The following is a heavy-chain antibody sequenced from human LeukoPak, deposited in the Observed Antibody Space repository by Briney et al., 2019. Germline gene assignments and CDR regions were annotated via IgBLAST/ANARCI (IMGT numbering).Heavy chain of an antibody. V-gene: IGHV3-30*03. CDR1: GFTFSSYG. D-gene: IGHD3-10*01. CDR2: ISYDGSNK. Sequence: PGGSLRLSCAASGFTFSSYGMHWVRQAPGKGLEWVAVISYDGSNKYYADSVKGRFTISRDNSKNTLYLQMNSLRAEDTAAYYCARARFGELFDYWGQGTLVTVSS. CDR3: ARARFGELFDY. J-gene: IGHJ4*02.